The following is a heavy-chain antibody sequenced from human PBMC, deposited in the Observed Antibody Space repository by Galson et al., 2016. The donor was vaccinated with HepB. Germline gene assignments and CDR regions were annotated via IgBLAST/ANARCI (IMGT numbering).Heavy chain of an antibody. Sequence: SLRLSCAASGFTFDDHGLSWVRQVPGKGLKWVSGINWNGGSTGYADSVKGRFTISRDNAKNSLYLEMNSLRAEDTALYHCARGPFLYSSSWYYFDYWGQGTLVTVSS. CDR3: ARGPFLYSSSWYYFDY. CDR2: INWNGGST. J-gene: IGHJ4*02. V-gene: IGHV3-20*01. CDR1: GFTFDDHG. D-gene: IGHD6-13*01.